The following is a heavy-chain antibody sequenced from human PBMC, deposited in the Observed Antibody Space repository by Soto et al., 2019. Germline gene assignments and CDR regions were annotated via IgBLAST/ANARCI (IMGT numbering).Heavy chain of an antibody. CDR2: ISSSSSYI. D-gene: IGHD4-17*01. Sequence: GGSLRLSCAASGFTFSSYSMNRVRQAPGKGLEWVSSISSSSSYIYYADSVKGRFTISRDNAKNSLYLQMNSLRAEDTAVYYCARSRRPSTVSLFKHWGQGTLVTVSS. CDR1: GFTFSSYS. CDR3: ARSRRPSTVSLFKH. V-gene: IGHV3-21*01. J-gene: IGHJ1*01.